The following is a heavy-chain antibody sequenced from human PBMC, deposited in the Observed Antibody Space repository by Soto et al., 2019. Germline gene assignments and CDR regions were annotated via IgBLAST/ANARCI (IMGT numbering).Heavy chain of an antibody. J-gene: IGHJ3*02. CDR3: AKDPSHTIDI. V-gene: IGHV3-33*06. CDR2: MWANGCNN. Sequence: QVLLVESGGGVVQPGRSLRLSCEASGLTFSNQGFQWVSQAPGKGLEWVAAMWANGCNNDYSDSVKGRFTVSRDNSKNKVYLQMDGLRAEDTAVYYCAKDPSHTIDIWGQGTMVTVS. D-gene: IGHD2-2*01. CDR1: GLTFSNQG.